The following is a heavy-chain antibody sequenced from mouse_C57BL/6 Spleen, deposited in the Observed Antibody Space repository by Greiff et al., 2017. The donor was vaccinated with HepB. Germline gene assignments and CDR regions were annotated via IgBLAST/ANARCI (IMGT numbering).Heavy chain of an antibody. CDR3: TTYLIGFAY. V-gene: IGHV14-1*01. Sequence: VHVKQSGAELVRPGASVKLSCTASGFNIKDYYMHWVKQRPEQGLEWIGRIDPEDGDTEYAPKFQGKATMTADTSSNTAYLQLSSLTSEDTAVYYCTTYLIGFAYWGQGTLVTVSA. CDR1: GFNIKDYY. CDR2: IDPEDGDT. J-gene: IGHJ3*01. D-gene: IGHD5-1*01.